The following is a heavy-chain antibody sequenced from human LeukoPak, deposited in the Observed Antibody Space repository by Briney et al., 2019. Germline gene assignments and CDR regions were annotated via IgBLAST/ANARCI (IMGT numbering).Heavy chain of an antibody. V-gene: IGHV3-23*01. CDR1: GFTFSTYA. D-gene: IGHD5/OR15-5a*01. Sequence: GGSLRLSCAASGFTFSTYAMSWVRQAPGKGLEWVSTISHSGDRKYYADSVKGRFTISRDPSKNTLFLQMNSLRAEDTASYFCAKVPPPPLAGVSASTPLYYYCYMDVWGNGTTVTVSS. J-gene: IGHJ6*03. CDR2: ISHSGDRK. CDR3: AKVPPPPLAGVSASTPLYYYCYMDV.